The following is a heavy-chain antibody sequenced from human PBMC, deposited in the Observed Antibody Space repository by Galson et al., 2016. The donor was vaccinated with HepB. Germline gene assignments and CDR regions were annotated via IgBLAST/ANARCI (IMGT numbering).Heavy chain of an antibody. V-gene: IGHV3-21*03. CDR3: ARDLSSNYDYSAMDV. CDR1: GFTFDNYT. D-gene: IGHD6-6*01. Sequence: SLRLSCAASGFTFDNYTMNWLRQAPGKGLEWVSSVSHSSTYVYYADSVEGRFTISRDNAKNSLYLQMNSLRAEDIAVYYCARDLSSNYDYSAMDVWGQGTTVTVS. CDR2: VSHSSTYV. J-gene: IGHJ6*02.